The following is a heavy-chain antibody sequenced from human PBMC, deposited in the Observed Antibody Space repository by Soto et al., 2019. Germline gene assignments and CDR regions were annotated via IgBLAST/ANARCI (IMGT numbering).Heavy chain of an antibody. CDR3: AKYQWLLTDVFNV. V-gene: IGHV3-23*01. J-gene: IGHJ3*01. D-gene: IGHD3-22*01. CDR2: ISDTGDRT. Sequence: EVQLLESGGGLVQPGGSLRLSCAASGLSFSTSGMTWVRQAPGKGLEWVSDISDTGDRTYYADSVKGRFTISRDNSKNKLYLQMSSLRAEDTAVYYCAKYQWLLTDVFNVCGQGTMVTVSS. CDR1: GLSFSTSG.